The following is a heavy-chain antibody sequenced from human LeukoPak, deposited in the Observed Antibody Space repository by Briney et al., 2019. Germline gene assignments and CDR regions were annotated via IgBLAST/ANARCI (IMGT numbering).Heavy chain of an antibody. CDR2: IKPRGGDT. D-gene: IGHD2-21*01. V-gene: IGHV1-46*01. CDR1: GYTFTTYC. Sequence: ASVKVSCKASGYTFTTYCIHWVRQAPGQGLEWMGIIKPRGGDTTYAQKFQGRVTMTSDTSTSTVYMELSSLRSDDTALYYCAREAIVNDYWGQGTLVTVSS. J-gene: IGHJ4*02. CDR3: AREAIVNDY.